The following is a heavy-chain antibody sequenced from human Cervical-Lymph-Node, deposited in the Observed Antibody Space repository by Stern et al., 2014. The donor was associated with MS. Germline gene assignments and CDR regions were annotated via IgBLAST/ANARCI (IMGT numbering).Heavy chain of an antibody. J-gene: IGHJ4*02. V-gene: IGHV3-30*18. CDR2: ISFDGSKQ. CDR1: GFTFSYYG. D-gene: IGHD3-16*01. Sequence: VQLVESGGGVVQFGMSLRLSCAVSGFTFSYYGMHWVRQAPGKGLEWVALISFDGSKQYYADSVKGRFTISRDNSKDTLYLQLSSLSAEDTAVYYCAKEYYHESDYPNCFDFWGQGTLVTVAS. CDR3: AKEYYHESDYPNCFDF.